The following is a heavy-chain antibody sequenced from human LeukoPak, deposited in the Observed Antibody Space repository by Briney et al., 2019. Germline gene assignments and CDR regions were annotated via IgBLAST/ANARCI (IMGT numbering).Heavy chain of an antibody. CDR2: ISSSSGYI. V-gene: IGHV3-21*01. J-gene: IGHJ3*02. Sequence: PGGSLRLSCAASGFTFSSYIMNWVRQAPGKGLEWVSSISSSSGYIYYADSVKGRFTISRDNAKNSLYLQMNSLRAEDTAVYYCARDREGATLNDAFDIWGQGTMVTVSS. CDR1: GFTFSSYI. CDR3: ARDREGATLNDAFDI. D-gene: IGHD1-26*01.